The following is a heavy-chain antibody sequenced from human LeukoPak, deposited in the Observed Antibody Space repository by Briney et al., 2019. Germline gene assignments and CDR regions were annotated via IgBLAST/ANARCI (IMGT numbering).Heavy chain of an antibody. V-gene: IGHV1-8*03. CDR2: MNPNSGNT. J-gene: IGHJ6*03. Sequence: ASVKVSCKASGYTFTSYDINWVRQATGQGLEWMGWMNPNSGNTGYAQKFQGRVTITRNTSISTAYMELSSLRSEDTAVYYCARGGVYSSSWYGGGYYYYYYMDVWGKGTTVTVSS. CDR1: GYTFTSYD. CDR3: ARGGVYSSSWYGGGYYYYYYMDV. D-gene: IGHD6-13*01.